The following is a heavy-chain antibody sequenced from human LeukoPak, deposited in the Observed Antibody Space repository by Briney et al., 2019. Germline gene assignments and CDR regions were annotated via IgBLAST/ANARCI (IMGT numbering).Heavy chain of an antibody. Sequence: SVKVSCKASGGTFSSYAISWVRQAPGQGLEWMGGIIPIFGTANYAQKFQGRVTITTDESTSTAYMELSSLRSEDTAVYYCARDQIHQDFWTTEGGYWFDPWGQGTLVTVSS. J-gene: IGHJ5*02. V-gene: IGHV1-69*05. D-gene: IGHD3/OR15-3a*01. CDR1: GGTFSSYA. CDR3: ARDQIHQDFWTTEGGYWFDP. CDR2: IIPIFGTA.